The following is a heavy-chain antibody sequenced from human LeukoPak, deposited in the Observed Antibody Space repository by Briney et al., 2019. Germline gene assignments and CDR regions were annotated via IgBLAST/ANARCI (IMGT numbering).Heavy chain of an antibody. CDR3: ARRSRLYKHETTGYHDS. V-gene: IGHV4-39*01. CDR1: GDYITTTNYY. J-gene: IGHJ4*02. CDR2: VFYSGTT. D-gene: IGHD3-9*01. Sequence: SETLSLTCNVSGDYITTTNYYWAWIRQPPGKGLEWIASVFYSGTTYYNPSLKSRVVISMDTSRKQFSLRLSSVTATDTAIYYCARRSRLYKHETTGYHDSWGQGTLVTVSS.